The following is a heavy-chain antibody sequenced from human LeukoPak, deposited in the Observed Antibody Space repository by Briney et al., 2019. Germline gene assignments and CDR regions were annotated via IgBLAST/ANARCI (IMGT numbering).Heavy chain of an antibody. V-gene: IGHV3-23*01. J-gene: IGHJ4*02. CDR3: AKIAHPHYYDSSGYYYPGYFDY. D-gene: IGHD3-22*01. CDR2: ISGSGGST. Sequence: PGGSLRLSCAASGFTFSSYAMSWVRQAPGKGLEWVSAISGSGGSTYYADSVKGRFTISRDNSKNTLYLQMNSLRAEDTAVYYCAKIAHPHYYDSSGYYYPGYFDYWGQGTLVTVSS. CDR1: GFTFSSYA.